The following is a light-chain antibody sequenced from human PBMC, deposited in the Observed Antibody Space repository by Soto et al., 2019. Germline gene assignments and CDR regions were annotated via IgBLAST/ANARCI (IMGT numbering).Light chain of an antibody. V-gene: IGLV2-14*03. Sequence: QSALAQPASVSGSRGQSITISCTGTSSDVGRYNYVSWFQQHPGKVPKLIIYDVSNWPSGVSDRFSGSKSGNTASLTISGLQPEDEADYYCSSFTSSRTLVFGTGTKLTVL. CDR1: SSDVGRYNY. CDR2: DVS. CDR3: SSFTSSRTLV. J-gene: IGLJ1*01.